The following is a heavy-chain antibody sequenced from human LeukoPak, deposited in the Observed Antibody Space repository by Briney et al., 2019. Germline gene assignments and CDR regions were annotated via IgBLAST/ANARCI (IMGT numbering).Heavy chain of an antibody. D-gene: IGHD3-9*01. CDR1: GFTFSSYA. Sequence: PGGSLRLSCAASGFTFSSYAMHWVRQAPGKGLEWVAVISYDGSNKYYADSVKGRFTISRDNSKNTLYLQMNSLRAEDTAVYYCARDSLRYFDWLFPGDFDYWGQGTLVTVSS. CDR2: ISYDGSNK. CDR3: ARDSLRYFDWLFPGDFDY. J-gene: IGHJ4*02. V-gene: IGHV3-30*04.